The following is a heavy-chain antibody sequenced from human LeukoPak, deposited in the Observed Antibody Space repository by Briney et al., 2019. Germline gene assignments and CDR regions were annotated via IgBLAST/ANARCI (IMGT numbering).Heavy chain of an antibody. D-gene: IGHD5-12*01. V-gene: IGHV3-30-3*01. J-gene: IGHJ4*02. CDR3: ARDRSSYEYYFDH. CDR2: ISYDGSNK. Sequence: GGSLRLSCTASGFTFSNYAMHWVRQAPGKGLEWVAVISYDGSNKYYADSVKGRFTISRDNSKNTLYLQMNSLRAEDTAVSYCARDRSSYEYYFDHWGQGTLVTVSS. CDR1: GFTFSNYA.